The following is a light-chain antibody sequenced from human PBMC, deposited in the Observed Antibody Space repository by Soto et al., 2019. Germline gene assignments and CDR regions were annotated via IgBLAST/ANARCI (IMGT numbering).Light chain of an antibody. Sequence: QSVLTQPPSVSGAPGQRVTISYTGSSSNIGAGYDVHWYQQLPGTAPKLLMYGNSNRPSGVPDRFSGSKSGTSASLAITGLQAEDEADYYCQSYDSSLSGVVFGGGTKLTVL. CDR2: GNS. CDR1: SSNIGAGYD. J-gene: IGLJ2*01. CDR3: QSYDSSLSGVV. V-gene: IGLV1-40*01.